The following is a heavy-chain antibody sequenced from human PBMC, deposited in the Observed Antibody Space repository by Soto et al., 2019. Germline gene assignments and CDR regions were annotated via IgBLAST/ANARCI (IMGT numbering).Heavy chain of an antibody. V-gene: IGHV3-23*01. Sequence: EVQLLESGGGLVQPGGSLRLSCAASGFTFSSYAMSWVRQAPGKGLEWVSAISGSGAGTYYADAVKGRFTISRDNSKNTLDLQMNSLRAEDTAVYYCAKRIRDSSDVYFDCWGQGSLVTVSS. D-gene: IGHD2-15*01. CDR1: GFTFSSYA. J-gene: IGHJ4*02. CDR3: AKRIRDSSDVYFDC. CDR2: ISGSGAGT.